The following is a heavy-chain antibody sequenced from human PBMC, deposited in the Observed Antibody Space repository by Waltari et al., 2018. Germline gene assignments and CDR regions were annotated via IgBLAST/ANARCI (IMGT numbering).Heavy chain of an antibody. CDR1: GFSISDNY. Sequence: EVQLVDSGGGLIQPGGSLRLSCAASGFSISDNYMSWVRQAPGKGLEWVSFINSGGTTYYADSVKGRFTISRDNSKNTVYLQMNSLRAEDTAMYYCARDSKFDPWGQGTLVTVSS. CDR2: INSGGTT. V-gene: IGHV3-53*01. CDR3: ARDSKFDP. J-gene: IGHJ5*02. D-gene: IGHD4-4*01.